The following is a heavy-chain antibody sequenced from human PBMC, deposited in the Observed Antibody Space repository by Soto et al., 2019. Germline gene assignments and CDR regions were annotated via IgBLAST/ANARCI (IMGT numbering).Heavy chain of an antibody. Sequence: NPSETLSLTCTVSGDSISKSGHYWGWIRQPPGKALEWIGGIDYRGSTLYNPSLRSRITMSIDTSKKFFSLKLSSVTAADTAVYYCARGEQLVTNPYYGMDVWGQGTTVTVSS. CDR1: GDSISKSGHY. V-gene: IGHV4-39*02. J-gene: IGHJ6*02. CDR3: ARGEQLVTNPYYGMDV. D-gene: IGHD6-13*01. CDR2: IDYRGST.